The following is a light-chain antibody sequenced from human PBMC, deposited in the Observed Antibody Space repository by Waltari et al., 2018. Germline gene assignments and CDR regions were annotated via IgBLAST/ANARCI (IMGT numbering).Light chain of an antibody. J-gene: IGKJ4*01. CDR2: GAS. CDR1: QSVSST. CDR3: QQYYHWPLT. V-gene: IGKV3-15*01. Sequence: EIVVAQSPATLSVSPGERATLYCRTSQSVSSTLAWFQQKPGQGPLLLLFGASTRATGIPAMFSGSWSGTEFTLTISSLQSEDFAVYYCQQYYHWPLTFGGGTKVEIK.